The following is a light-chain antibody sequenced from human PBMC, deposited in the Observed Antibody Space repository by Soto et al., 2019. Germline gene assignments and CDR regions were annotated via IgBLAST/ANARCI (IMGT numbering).Light chain of an antibody. CDR2: HTS. V-gene: IGKV3-20*01. CDR3: QHYGSSFT. CDR1: QSVGGS. Sequence: MMMTQSPATLSVSPGERATLSCRASQSVGGSLAWYQQRPGQAPRLLVYHTSNRATGIPDRFSGSGSGTDFTLTISRLEPEDFVVYYCQHYGSSFTFGPGTKVDIK. J-gene: IGKJ3*01.